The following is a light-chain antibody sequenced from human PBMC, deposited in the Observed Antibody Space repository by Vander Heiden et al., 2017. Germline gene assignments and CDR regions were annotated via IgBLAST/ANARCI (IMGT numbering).Light chain of an antibody. CDR3: QQYKDHTLK. J-gene: IGKJ4*01. CDR2: GAS. Sequence: DIQMTPSPSSLSASIGDRVTITCRASEDIMNYLAWFQQRPGKAPRSLISGASTLQSGVPSKFSGRGFGTEFTITISNLQPEEFATYYCQQYKDHTLKFGGGTTVEI. V-gene: IGKV1-16*02. CDR1: EDIMNY.